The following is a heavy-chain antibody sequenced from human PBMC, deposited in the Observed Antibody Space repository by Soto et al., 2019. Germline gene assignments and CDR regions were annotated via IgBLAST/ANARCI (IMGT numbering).Heavy chain of an antibody. CDR2: IYYTGST. CDR1: GGSIISYY. CDR3: ARSVFP. V-gene: IGHV4-59*12. Sequence: SETLSLTCSVSGGSIISYYWNWIRQPPGKGLEWIGNIYYTGSTSYNPSLKSRVTIPVDTSKNQFSLNLSSVTAADTAVYYCARSVFPWGQGTLVTVSS. J-gene: IGHJ5*02.